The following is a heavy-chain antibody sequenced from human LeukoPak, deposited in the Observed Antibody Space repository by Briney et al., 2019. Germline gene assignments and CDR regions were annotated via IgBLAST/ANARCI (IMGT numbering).Heavy chain of an antibody. V-gene: IGHV3-23*01. J-gene: IGHJ4*02. CDR2: ISGSGGST. D-gene: IGHD3-22*01. Sequence: GGSLRLSCAASGFTFSSYAMSWVRQAPGKGLEWVSAISGSGGSTYYADSVKGRFTISRDNSKNTLYLQMNSLRAEDTAVYYCANLDYYDSSGYYTGRVYWGQGTLVTVSS. CDR3: ANLDYYDSSGYYTGRVY. CDR1: GFTFSSYA.